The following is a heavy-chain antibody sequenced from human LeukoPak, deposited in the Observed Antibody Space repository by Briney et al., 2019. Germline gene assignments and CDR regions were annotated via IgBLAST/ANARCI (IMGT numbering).Heavy chain of an antibody. Sequence: GESLRLSCTASGFTFSNFWMGWVRQAPGKGLEWVANIKQDETEKFYLGSVKGRFTISRDNAKNSLYLQMNSLRAEDTALYYCAKGVAVAGIVSYYFDYWGQGTLVTVSS. V-gene: IGHV3-7*03. CDR3: AKGVAVAGIVSYYFDY. CDR2: IKQDETEK. CDR1: GFTFSNFW. J-gene: IGHJ4*02. D-gene: IGHD6-19*01.